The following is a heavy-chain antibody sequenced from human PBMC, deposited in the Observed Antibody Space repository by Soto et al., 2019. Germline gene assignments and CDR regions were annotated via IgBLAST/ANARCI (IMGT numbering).Heavy chain of an antibody. CDR3: ARDSLAAAGPHFDY. Sequence: TLSLTCTVSGGSISSGGYYWSWIRQHPGKGLEWIGYIYYSGSTYYNPSLKSRVTISVDTSKNQFSLKLSSVTAADTAVYYCARDSLAAAGPHFDYWGQGTLVTVSS. CDR2: IYYSGST. J-gene: IGHJ4*02. CDR1: GGSISSGGYY. V-gene: IGHV4-31*03. D-gene: IGHD6-13*01.